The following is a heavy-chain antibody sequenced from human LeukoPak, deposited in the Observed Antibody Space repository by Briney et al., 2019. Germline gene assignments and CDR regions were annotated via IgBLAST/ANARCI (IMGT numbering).Heavy chain of an antibody. D-gene: IGHD6-19*01. CDR3: ARQVVAVAGTGYFDY. Sequence: PSETLSLTCTVSGGSIRSSSYYWGWIRQPPGKGLEWIGSIYYSGGTYYNASLKSRGTISVDTSKNQFSLKLNSVTAADTAVYFCARQVVAVAGTGYFDYWGQGTLVTVSS. V-gene: IGHV4-39*01. J-gene: IGHJ4*02. CDR1: GGSIRSSSYY. CDR2: IYYSGGT.